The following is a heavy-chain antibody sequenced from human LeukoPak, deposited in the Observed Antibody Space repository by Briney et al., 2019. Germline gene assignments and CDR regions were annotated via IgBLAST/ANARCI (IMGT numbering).Heavy chain of an antibody. CDR2: IYYSGST. D-gene: IGHD2-15*01. CDR1: GGSISSYY. V-gene: IGHV4-59*01. Sequence: SETLSLTCTVSGGSISSYYWSWIRQPPGKGLEWFGYIYYSGSTNYNPSLKSRVTISVDTSKNQFSLKLSSVTAADTAVYYCARDARYCSGGSCSRTGPFQHWGQGTLVTVSS. J-gene: IGHJ1*01. CDR3: ARDARYCSGGSCSRTGPFQH.